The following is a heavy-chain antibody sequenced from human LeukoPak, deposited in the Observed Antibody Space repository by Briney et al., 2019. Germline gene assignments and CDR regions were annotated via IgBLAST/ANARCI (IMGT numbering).Heavy chain of an antibody. V-gene: IGHV3-7*01. D-gene: IGHD6-13*01. CDR3: ARDSAAAAPLDYYYGMDV. Sequence: GGSLRLSCAASGFTFSSYWMSWVRQAPGKGLEWVAKIKQDGSEKYYVDSVKGRFTISRDNAKNTLYLQMNSLRAEDTAVYYCARDSAAAAPLDYYYGMDVWGQGSTVTASS. J-gene: IGHJ6*02. CDR1: GFTFSSYW. CDR2: IKQDGSEK.